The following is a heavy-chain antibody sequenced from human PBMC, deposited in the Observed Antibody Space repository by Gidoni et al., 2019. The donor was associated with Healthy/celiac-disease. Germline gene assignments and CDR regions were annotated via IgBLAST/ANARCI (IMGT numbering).Heavy chain of an antibody. Sequence: QVQLVQSGAEVKKPGASVKVSCKASGYTFTSYAMHWVRQAPGQRLEWMGWINAGNGNTKYSQKFQGRVTITRDTSASTAYMELSSLRSEDTAVYYCASLYSSGWYGAYWGQGTLVTVSS. J-gene: IGHJ4*02. CDR1: GYTFTSYA. V-gene: IGHV1-3*01. D-gene: IGHD6-19*01. CDR2: INAGNGNT. CDR3: ASLYSSGWYGAY.